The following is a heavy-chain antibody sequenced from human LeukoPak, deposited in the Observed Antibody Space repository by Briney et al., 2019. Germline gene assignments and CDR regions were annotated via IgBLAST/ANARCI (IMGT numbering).Heavy chain of an antibody. CDR3: ARDKGPESSGGWFDP. V-gene: IGHV4-38-2*02. CDR2: IYHSGST. Sequence: SETLSLTCTVSGYSISSGYYWGWIRQPPGKGLEWIGSIYHSGSTYYNPSLKSRVTISVDTSKNQFSLKLSSVTAADTAVYYCARDKGPESSGGWFDPWGQGTLVTVSS. J-gene: IGHJ5*02. D-gene: IGHD3-22*01. CDR1: GYSISSGYY.